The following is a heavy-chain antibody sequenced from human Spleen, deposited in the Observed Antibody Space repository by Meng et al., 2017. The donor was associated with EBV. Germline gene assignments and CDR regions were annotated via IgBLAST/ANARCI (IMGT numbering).Heavy chain of an antibody. CDR2: IKDTGST. J-gene: IGHJ4*02. V-gene: IGHV4-34*01. Sequence: HVQRQEWGAGLLKPSGTRSLPCAVYGASLRGHYWSGTRQAPGKGLEWIGEIKDTGSTNYNLSLKGRVTISVDKSNNQFSLKLTSVTAADTAVYYCARRGGVDYWGQGTLVTVSS. CDR3: ARRGGVDY. D-gene: IGHD3-16*01. CDR1: GASLRGHY.